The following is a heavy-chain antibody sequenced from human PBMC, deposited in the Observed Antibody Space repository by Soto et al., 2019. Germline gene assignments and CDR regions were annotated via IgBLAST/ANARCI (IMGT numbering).Heavy chain of an antibody. J-gene: IGHJ2*01. CDR1: GFTFSSYA. CDR2: ISYDGSNK. Sequence: QVQLVESGGGVVQPGRSLRLSCAASGFTFSSYAMHWVRQAPGKGLEWVAVISYDGSNKYYADSVKGRFTISRDNSKNTLYLQMNSLRAEDTAEYYCARPRDGWYFDLWGRGTLVTVSS. CDR3: ARPRDGWYFDL. V-gene: IGHV3-30-3*01.